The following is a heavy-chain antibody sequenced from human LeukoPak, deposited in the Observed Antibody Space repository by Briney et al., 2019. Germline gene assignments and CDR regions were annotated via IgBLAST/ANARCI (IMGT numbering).Heavy chain of an antibody. CDR3: ARGEVAVAGLAIPYYFDY. CDR2: ISSSSSYI. V-gene: IGHV3-21*01. Sequence: PGGSLRLSCAASGFTFSSYSMNWVRQAPGKGLEWVSSISSSSSYIYYADSVKGRFTISRDNAKNSLYLQMNSRRAEDTAVYYCARGEVAVAGLAIPYYFDYWGQGTLVTVSS. CDR1: GFTFSSYS. J-gene: IGHJ4*02. D-gene: IGHD6-19*01.